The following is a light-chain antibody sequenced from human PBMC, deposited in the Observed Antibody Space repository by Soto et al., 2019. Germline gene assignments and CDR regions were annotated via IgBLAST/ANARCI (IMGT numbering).Light chain of an antibody. CDR3: QQYNSYPFT. CDR2: MAS. J-gene: IGKJ3*01. V-gene: IGKV1-5*03. Sequence: DIQMTQSPSTLSASVGDRVTITCRASQSISSWLAWYQQKPGKAPKLLIYMASSLESGVPSRFSGSGSGTEFTLTISSLQPDDFTTYYCQQYNSYPFTFGPGTKVDFK. CDR1: QSISSW.